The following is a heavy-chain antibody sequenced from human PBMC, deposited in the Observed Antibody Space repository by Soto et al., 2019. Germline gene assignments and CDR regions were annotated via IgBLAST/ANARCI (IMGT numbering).Heavy chain of an antibody. CDR2: ISGNGGGA. Sequence: EVQLLESGGGLVQPGGSLRLSCAASGFTFSNCAMSWVRQAPGKGLEWVSTISGNGGGAYYADSVKGRFTISRDNSKNTLYLRMNSLRAEVTAVYYCAKRGCSSDSALRNFDYWGQGTLVTVSS. D-gene: IGHD6-19*01. V-gene: IGHV3-23*01. J-gene: IGHJ4*02. CDR1: GFTFSNCA. CDR3: AKRGCSSDSALRNFDY.